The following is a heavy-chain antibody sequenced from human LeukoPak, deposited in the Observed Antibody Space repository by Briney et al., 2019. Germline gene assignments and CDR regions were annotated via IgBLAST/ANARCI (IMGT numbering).Heavy chain of an antibody. CDR2: ISSSSSYI. Sequence: GGSLRLSCAASGFTFSSYSMIWVRQAPGKGLEWVSSISSSSSYIYYADSVKGRFTISRDNAKNSLYLQMNSLRAEDTAVYYCARESYSSSSADYWGQGTLVTVSS. V-gene: IGHV3-21*01. J-gene: IGHJ4*02. CDR1: GFTFSSYS. CDR3: ARESYSSSSADY. D-gene: IGHD6-6*01.